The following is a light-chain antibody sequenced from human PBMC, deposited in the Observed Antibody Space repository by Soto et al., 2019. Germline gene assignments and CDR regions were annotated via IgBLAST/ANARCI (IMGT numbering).Light chain of an antibody. CDR3: QQNNKWPPVT. CDR2: GAS. V-gene: IGKV3-15*01. Sequence: EIVMTQSPATVSVSPGEGVTLSCRASQSVSSDLAWYQQKPGQAPRLLTYGASTRASGVPARFSGSGSGTEFTLTISSLQSEDFAFYYCQQNNKWPPVTFGGGTKVEIK. CDR1: QSVSSD. J-gene: IGKJ4*01.